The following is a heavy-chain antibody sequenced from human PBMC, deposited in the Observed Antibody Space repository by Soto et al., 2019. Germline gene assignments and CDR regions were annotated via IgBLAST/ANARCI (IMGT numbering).Heavy chain of an antibody. D-gene: IGHD5-18*01. Sequence: PXESLRLACAASGFTFSSYAMSWVRQAPGKGLEWVSAISGSGGSTYYADSVKGRFTISRDNSKNTLYLQMNSLRAEDTAVYYCAKDKGYSYGYGYYYYGMDVWGQGTTVTVSS. CDR3: AKDKGYSYGYGYYYYGMDV. V-gene: IGHV3-23*01. CDR2: ISGSGGST. CDR1: GFTFSSYA. J-gene: IGHJ6*02.